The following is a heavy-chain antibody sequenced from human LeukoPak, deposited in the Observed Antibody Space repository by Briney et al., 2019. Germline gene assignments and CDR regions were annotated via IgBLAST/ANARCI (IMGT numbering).Heavy chain of an antibody. Sequence: PSETLSLTCTVSGGSINNYYWSWIRQPPGKGLEWIGYIYYSGSTNYNPSLKSRVTISVDTSENQFSLKLSSVTAADTAVYYCARGVVLDAFDMWGQGTMVTVSS. J-gene: IGHJ3*02. CDR1: GGSINNYY. CDR3: ARGVVLDAFDM. V-gene: IGHV4-59*01. CDR2: IYYSGST. D-gene: IGHD2-15*01.